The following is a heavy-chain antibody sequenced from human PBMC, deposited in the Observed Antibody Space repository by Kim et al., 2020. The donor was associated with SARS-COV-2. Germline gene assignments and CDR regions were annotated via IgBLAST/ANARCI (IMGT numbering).Heavy chain of an antibody. V-gene: IGHV4-59*08. Sequence: CHPSLKSRVTISVDTSNNQFSLRLSSVTAADTAVYYCARHFVVGEAVYYLGHGALVTVSS. J-gene: IGHJ4*01. D-gene: IGHD1-26*01. CDR3: ARHFVVGEAVYY.